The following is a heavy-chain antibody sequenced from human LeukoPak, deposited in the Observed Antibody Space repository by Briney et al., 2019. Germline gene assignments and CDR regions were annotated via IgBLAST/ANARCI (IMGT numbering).Heavy chain of an antibody. CDR3: AKGLSVASSFFDY. V-gene: IGHV3-23*01. CDR2: ITGSGGST. J-gene: IGHJ4*02. Sequence: GGSLRLSCAASGFTFSSNAMSWVRQAPGKGLEWVSYITGSGGSTLYADSVKGRFTVSRDNSKDTLYLQMNSLRAEDTAVYYCAKGLSVASSFFDYWGQGTLVTVSS. D-gene: IGHD2-15*01. CDR1: GFTFSSNA.